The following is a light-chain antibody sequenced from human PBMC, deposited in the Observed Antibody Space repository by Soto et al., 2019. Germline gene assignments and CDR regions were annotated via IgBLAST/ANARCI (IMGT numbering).Light chain of an antibody. Sequence: QSVLTQPASVSGSPGQSITISCAGTSSDFGRYTYVSWYQQHPGKAPKLIIYDVYNRPSGVSNRFSGSKSGNTASLTISGLQAEDEADYYCTSYTSTSTPYVFGGGTKVTV. J-gene: IGLJ1*01. V-gene: IGLV2-14*01. CDR1: SSDFGRYTY. CDR3: TSYTSTSTPYV. CDR2: DVY.